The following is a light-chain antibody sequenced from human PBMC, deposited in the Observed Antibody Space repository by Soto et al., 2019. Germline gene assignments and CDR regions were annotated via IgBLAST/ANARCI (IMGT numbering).Light chain of an antibody. J-gene: IGLJ1*01. CDR2: EVT. V-gene: IGLV2-14*01. CDR3: SSHTSVNTRV. Sequence: QSVLTQPASVSGSPGQSIAISCTGTSSDVGTYDYVSWYQQYPDRAPKLIIYEVTQRPSGVSNRFSGSKSGNTASLTISGLQAEDEAHYYCSSHTSVNTRVFGTGTKVTVL. CDR1: SSDVGTYDY.